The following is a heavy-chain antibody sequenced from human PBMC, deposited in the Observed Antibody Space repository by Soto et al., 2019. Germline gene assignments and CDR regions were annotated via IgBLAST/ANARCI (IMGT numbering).Heavy chain of an antibody. CDR3: AREGNYYDSSGYYHYYFDY. CDR2: IIPIFGTT. J-gene: IGHJ4*02. Sequence: QVQLVQSGAEVKKPGSSVKVSCKASGGTFSSYAISWVRQAPGQGLEWMGGIIPIFGTTNYAQKFQGRVTITADESTSTAYMELSSLRSEDTAVYYCAREGNYYDSSGYYHYYFDYWGQGTLVTVSS. CDR1: GGTFSSYA. D-gene: IGHD3-22*01. V-gene: IGHV1-69*12.